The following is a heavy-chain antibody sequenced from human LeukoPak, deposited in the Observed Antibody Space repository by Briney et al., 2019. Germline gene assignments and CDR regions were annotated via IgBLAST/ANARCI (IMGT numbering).Heavy chain of an antibody. CDR3: ARSYCSSTSCYGNYYYGMDV. CDR1: GGSFSGYY. Sequence: PSETLSLTCAVYGGSFSGYYWSWIRQPPGKGLEWIGGINHSGSANYNPSLKSRVTISVDTSKNQFSLKLSSVTAADTAVYYCARSYCSSTSCYGNYYYGMDVWGQGTTVTVSS. J-gene: IGHJ6*02. D-gene: IGHD2-2*01. V-gene: IGHV4-34*01. CDR2: INHSGSA.